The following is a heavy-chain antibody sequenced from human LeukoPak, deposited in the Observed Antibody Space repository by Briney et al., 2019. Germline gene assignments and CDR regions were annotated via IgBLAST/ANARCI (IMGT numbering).Heavy chain of an antibody. CDR3: ARYITYGALDY. J-gene: IGHJ4*02. V-gene: IGHV3-9*01. CDR1: GFTFDDYA. Sequence: PGRSLRLSCAASGFTFDDYAMHWVRQAPGKGLEWVSGISWNSGSIGYADSVKGRFTISRDNAKNSLYLQMNSLRAEDTALYYCARYITYGALDYWGREPWSPSPQ. D-gene: IGHD4-17*01. CDR2: ISWNSGSI.